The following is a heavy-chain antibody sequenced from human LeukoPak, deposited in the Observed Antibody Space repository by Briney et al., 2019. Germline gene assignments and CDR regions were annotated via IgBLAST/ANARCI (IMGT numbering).Heavy chain of an antibody. CDR2: IYYSGST. J-gene: IGHJ4*02. CDR3: ARVSGWSKFDS. V-gene: IGHV4-31*03. Sequence: PSETLSLTCTVSGGSINSGGYSWSWIRQHPGKGLEWIGYIYYSGSTYYNPSLKSRVTISVDTSKNQFSLKLSSVTAADTAVYYCARVSGWSKFDSWGQGTLVTVSS. D-gene: IGHD3-3*01. CDR1: GGSINSGGYS.